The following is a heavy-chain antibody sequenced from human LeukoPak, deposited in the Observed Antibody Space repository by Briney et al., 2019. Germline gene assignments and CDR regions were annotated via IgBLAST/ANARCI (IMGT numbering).Heavy chain of an antibody. CDR2: INGRGDNT. Sequence: GGSLRLSCEASGFTFSDYILDWVRQAPGKGLEWVSAINGRGDNTYYADFVKGRFTISRDNSKSTVYLQMNSLRTEDTAVYYCAKDRVSPGFNWFDPWGQGTLVTVSS. CDR1: GFTFSDYI. V-gene: IGHV3-23*01. J-gene: IGHJ5*02. CDR3: AKDRVSPGFNWFDP. D-gene: IGHD2/OR15-2a*01.